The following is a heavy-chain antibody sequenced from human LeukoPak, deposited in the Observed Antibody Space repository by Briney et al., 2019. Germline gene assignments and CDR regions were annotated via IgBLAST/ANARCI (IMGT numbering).Heavy chain of an antibody. CDR3: ARSGGLVLAADALNWFAP. CDR1: GDSITSFSGDSITVSY. D-gene: IGHD4/OR15-4a*01. Sequence: SETLSLTCTVSGDSITSFSGDSITVSYWTWIRQPPGKGLEWLGDISYSGNTNYNPSLKSRVTMSVDTSKKQFFLRLNSVTAADTAVYYCARSGGLVLAADALNWFAPWGQGTLVTVSS. J-gene: IGHJ5*02. V-gene: IGHV4-61*08. CDR2: ISYSGNT.